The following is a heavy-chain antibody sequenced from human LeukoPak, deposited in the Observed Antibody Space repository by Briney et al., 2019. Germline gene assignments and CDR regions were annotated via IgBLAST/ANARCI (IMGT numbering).Heavy chain of an antibody. CDR3: AREGFYYYYYMDV. J-gene: IGHJ6*03. Sequence: GASVKVSCKASGGTFSSYAISWVRQAPGQGLEWMGGIIPIFGTANYAQKFQGRVTITADKSTSTAYMELSSLRSEDTALYYCAREGFYYYYYMDVWGKGTTVTVSS. CDR2: IIPIFGTA. CDR1: GGTFSSYA. V-gene: IGHV1-69*06.